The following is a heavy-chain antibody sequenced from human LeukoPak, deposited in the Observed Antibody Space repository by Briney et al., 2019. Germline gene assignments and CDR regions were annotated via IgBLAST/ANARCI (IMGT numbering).Heavy chain of an antibody. CDR3: ARSMGRYYYDSSGYSYYFDY. CDR1: GGSISSSNW. V-gene: IGHV4-4*02. Sequence: PSGTLSLTCAVSGGSISSSNWWSWVRQPPGKGLEWIGEIYHSGSTNYNPSLKSRVTISVDKSKNQFSLKLSSVTAADTAVYYCARSMGRYYYDSSGYSYYFDYWGQGTLVTVSS. J-gene: IGHJ4*02. CDR2: IYHSGST. D-gene: IGHD3-22*01.